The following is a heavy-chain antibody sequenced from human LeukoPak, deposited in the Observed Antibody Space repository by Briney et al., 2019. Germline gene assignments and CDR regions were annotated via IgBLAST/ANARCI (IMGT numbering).Heavy chain of an antibody. Sequence: SQTLSLTCTVSGGSISSGSYYWSWIRQPAGKGLEWIGRIYTSGSTNYNPSLKSRVTISVDTSKNQFSLKLSSVTAADTAVYYCAREITMKGDWFDPWGQGTLVTVSS. CDR1: GGSISSGSYY. V-gene: IGHV4-61*02. J-gene: IGHJ5*02. D-gene: IGHD3-22*01. CDR2: IYTSGST. CDR3: AREITMKGDWFDP.